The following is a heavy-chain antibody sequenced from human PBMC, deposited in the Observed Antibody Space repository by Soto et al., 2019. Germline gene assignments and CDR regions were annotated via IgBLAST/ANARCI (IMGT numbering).Heavy chain of an antibody. CDR2: IWYDGSNK. V-gene: IGHV3-33*01. J-gene: IGHJ1*01. Sequence: QVPLVESGGGVVQPGRSLRLSCAASGFTFSSYGMHWVRQAPGKGLERVAVIWYDGSNKYYADSVKGRFTISRDNSKNTLYLQMNSLRAEDTAVYYCAREVMVYASKTEYFQHWGQGTLVTVSS. CDR3: AREVMVYASKTEYFQH. D-gene: IGHD2-8*01. CDR1: GFTFSSYG.